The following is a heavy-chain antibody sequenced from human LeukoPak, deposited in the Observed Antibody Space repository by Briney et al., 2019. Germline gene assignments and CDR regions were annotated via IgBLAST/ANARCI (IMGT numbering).Heavy chain of an antibody. Sequence: SETLSLTCAIYGGSFSGYHWSWIRQPPGKGLEWIGEINHGGSTNYNPSLKSRVTISVDTSKNQFSLKLSSVTAADTAVYYCARLGYSYGEIDYWGQGTLVTVSS. J-gene: IGHJ4*02. D-gene: IGHD5-18*01. CDR3: ARLGYSYGEIDY. CDR2: INHGGST. CDR1: GGSFSGYH. V-gene: IGHV4-34*01.